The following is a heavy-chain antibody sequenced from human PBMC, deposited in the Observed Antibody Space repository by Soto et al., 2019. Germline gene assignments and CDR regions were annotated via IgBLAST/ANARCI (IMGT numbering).Heavy chain of an antibody. J-gene: IGHJ4*02. CDR1: GGSISSSSYY. CDR2: IYYSGST. CDR3: AREGGITGTVGY. V-gene: IGHV4-39*02. Sequence: QLQLQESGPGLVKPSETLSLTCTVSGGSISSSSYYWGWIRQPPGKGLEWIGSIYYSGSTYYNPSLKRRVTISVDTSKNQFSLKLSSVTAADTAVYYCAREGGITGTVGYWGQGTLVIVSS. D-gene: IGHD1-20*01.